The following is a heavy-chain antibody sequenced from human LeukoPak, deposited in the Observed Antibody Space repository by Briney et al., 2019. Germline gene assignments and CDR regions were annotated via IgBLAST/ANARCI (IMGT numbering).Heavy chain of an antibody. CDR2: IYYSGST. D-gene: IGHD3-22*01. CDR3: ARLHYYDSSGPPAYYFDY. CDR1: GGSISSYY. V-gene: IGHV4-59*08. Sequence: PSETLSLTCTVSGGSISSYYWCWIRQPPGKGLELIGYIYYSGSTNYNPSLKSRVTISVDTSKNQFSLKLSSVTAADTAVYYCARLHYYDSSGPPAYYFDYWGQGTLVTVSS. J-gene: IGHJ4*02.